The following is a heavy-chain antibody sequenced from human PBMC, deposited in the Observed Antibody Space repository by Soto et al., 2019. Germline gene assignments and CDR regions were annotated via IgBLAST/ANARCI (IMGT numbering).Heavy chain of an antibody. D-gene: IGHD3-3*01. CDR1: GGTFSNYA. V-gene: IGHV1-69*12. CDR3: ARGVTIFGVVTTYYYYGMDA. J-gene: IGHJ6*02. Sequence: QVQLVQSGAEVKKPGSSVKVSCKASGGTFSNYALTWVRQAPGQGLEWMGGIIPIFGTPNYAQKFRGRVTITADESPSTAYMELSSLRSEDTAVYYCARGVTIFGVVTTYYYYGMDAWGQGTTVTVSS. CDR2: IIPIFGTP.